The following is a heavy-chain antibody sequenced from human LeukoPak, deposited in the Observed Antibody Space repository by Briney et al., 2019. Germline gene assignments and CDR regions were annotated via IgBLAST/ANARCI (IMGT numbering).Heavy chain of an antibody. J-gene: IGHJ4*02. CDR3: ARDSAVLTYFDY. V-gene: IGHV4-4*07. Sequence: SETLSLTCTVSGGSISSYYWSWIRQPAGKELEWIGRIYTTGTTNYNPSLRSRVTMSVDTSKNQFSLKLSSVTAADTAVYYCARDSAVLTYFDYWGQGTLVTVSS. D-gene: IGHD3-16*01. CDR2: IYTTGTT. CDR1: GGSISSYY.